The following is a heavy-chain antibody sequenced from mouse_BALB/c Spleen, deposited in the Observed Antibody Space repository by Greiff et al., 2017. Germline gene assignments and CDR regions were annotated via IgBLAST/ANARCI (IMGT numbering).Heavy chain of an antibody. CDR1: GYTFTSYV. J-gene: IGHJ4*01. D-gene: IGHD1-2*01. CDR3: ARDYGYVAMDY. Sequence: EVKLQQSGPELVKPGASVKMSCKASGYTFTSYVMHWVKQKPGQGLEWIGYINPYNDGTKYNEKFKGKATLTSDKSSSTAYMELSSLTSEDSAVYYCARDYGYVAMDYWGQGTSVTVSS. V-gene: IGHV1-14*01. CDR2: INPYNDGT.